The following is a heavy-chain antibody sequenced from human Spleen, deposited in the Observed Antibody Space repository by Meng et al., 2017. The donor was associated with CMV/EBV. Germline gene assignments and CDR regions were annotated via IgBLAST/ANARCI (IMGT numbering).Heavy chain of an antibody. D-gene: IGHD2-15*01. CDR3: ARGRVVPAALFGRKGNWFDP. J-gene: IGHJ5*02. CDR2: INHSERT. CDR1: YY. Sequence: YYSTWIRQPPGMWLEWIVGINHSERTNYNPSLTSRVTISLYTSTNQFSLKLSSVTAADTAVYYCARGRVVPAALFGRKGNWFDPWGQGSLVTVSS. V-gene: IGHV4-34*01.